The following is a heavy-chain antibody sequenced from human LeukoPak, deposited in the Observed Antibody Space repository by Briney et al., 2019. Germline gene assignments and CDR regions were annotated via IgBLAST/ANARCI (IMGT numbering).Heavy chain of an antibody. CDR1: GYSFTSYW. CDR2: IYPGDSDT. Sequence: GESLKISCKGSGYSFTSYWIGWVRQMPGKGLEWMGIIYPGDSDTRYSPSFQGQVTISADKYISTAYLQWSSLKASDTAMYYCARRYYYDSSGYYFFDYWGQGTLVTVSS. V-gene: IGHV5-51*01. CDR3: ARRYYYDSSGYYFFDY. D-gene: IGHD3-22*01. J-gene: IGHJ4*02.